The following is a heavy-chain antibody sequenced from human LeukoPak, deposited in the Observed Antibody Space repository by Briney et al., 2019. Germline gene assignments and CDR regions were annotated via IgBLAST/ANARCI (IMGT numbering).Heavy chain of an antibody. D-gene: IGHD4-23*01. J-gene: IGHJ3*02. V-gene: IGHV4-59*08. Sequence: SETLSLTCTVSGGSLSSYYWSWIRQPPGKGLEWIGYIYYSGSTNYNPSLKSRVTISVDTSKNQFSLRLSSVTAADTAVYYCARLYGYGGKEDAFDIWGQGTMVTVSS. CDR3: ARLYGYGGKEDAFDI. CDR1: GGSLSSYY. CDR2: IYYSGST.